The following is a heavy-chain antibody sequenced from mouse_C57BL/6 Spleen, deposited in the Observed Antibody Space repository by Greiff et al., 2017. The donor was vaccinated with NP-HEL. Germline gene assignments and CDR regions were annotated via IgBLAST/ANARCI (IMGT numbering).Heavy chain of an antibody. CDR3: ARRGGSYYGEDY. Sequence: VQLQQSGPELVKPGASVKISCKASGYSFTSYYIHWVKQRPGPGLEWIGWIYPGSGNTKYNEKFKGKATLTADTSSSTAYMQLSSLTSEDSAVYYCARRGGSYYGEDYWGQGTSVTVSS. CDR1: GYSFTSYY. D-gene: IGHD1-1*01. J-gene: IGHJ4*01. V-gene: IGHV1-66*01. CDR2: IYPGSGNT.